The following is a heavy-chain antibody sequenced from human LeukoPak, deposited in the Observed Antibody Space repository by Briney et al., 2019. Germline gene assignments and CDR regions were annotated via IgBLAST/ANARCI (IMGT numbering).Heavy chain of an antibody. D-gene: IGHD3-22*01. CDR3: ARGPFGVGIVVVHFDY. CDR1: VGTFSSYA. Sequence: ASVKVSCKASVGTFSSYAISWVRQAPGQGLEWMGGIIPIFGTANCAQKFPHRVTITTDESTSTAYMELSSLRSEDTAVYYCARGPFGVGIVVVHFDYWGQGTLVTVSS. J-gene: IGHJ4*02. V-gene: IGHV1-69*05. CDR2: IIPIFGTA.